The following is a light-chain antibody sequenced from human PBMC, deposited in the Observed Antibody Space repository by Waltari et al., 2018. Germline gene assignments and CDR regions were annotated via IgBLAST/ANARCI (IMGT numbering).Light chain of an antibody. V-gene: IGKV4-1*01. J-gene: IGKJ2*01. Sequence: DIVMTQSPDSLAVSLGERATINCKSSQSVLYSSTNKNYLPWYQQKPGQPPMLLIYWASTRESGVPDRFTGSGSGTDFTLTISSLQAEDVAVYYCQQYYSAPYTFGQGTKLEIK. CDR1: QSVLYSSTNKNY. CDR2: WAS. CDR3: QQYYSAPYT.